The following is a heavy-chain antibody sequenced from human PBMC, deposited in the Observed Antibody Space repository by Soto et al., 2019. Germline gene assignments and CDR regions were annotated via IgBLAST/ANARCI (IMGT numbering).Heavy chain of an antibody. Sequence: GGSLRLSCVASGFTFSSYAMSWVRQAPGKGLEWVSAISGSGGSTYYADSVKGRFTISRDNSKNTLYLQMNSLRAEDTAVYYCATYLRGTTVTKKRPNAFDIWGQGTMVTVSS. V-gene: IGHV3-23*01. CDR3: ATYLRGTTVTKKRPNAFDI. D-gene: IGHD4-17*01. CDR1: GFTFSSYA. CDR2: ISGSGGST. J-gene: IGHJ3*02.